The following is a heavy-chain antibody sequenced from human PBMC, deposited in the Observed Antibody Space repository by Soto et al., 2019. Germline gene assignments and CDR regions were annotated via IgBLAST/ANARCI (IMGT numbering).Heavy chain of an antibody. CDR2: IGASGSPI. Sequence: QMQLVQSGGGLVKPGGSLRLSCAASGFSFSDYYMSWIRRAPGKGLEGVSYIGASGSPIYFGDSVKGRFSISRDNTNNSLYLQMNSLRPDDTAVYYCARGTYGMDVWGQGTTVIVSS. D-gene: IGHD3-10*01. CDR3: ARGTYGMDV. J-gene: IGHJ6*02. CDR1: GFSFSDYY. V-gene: IGHV3-11*01.